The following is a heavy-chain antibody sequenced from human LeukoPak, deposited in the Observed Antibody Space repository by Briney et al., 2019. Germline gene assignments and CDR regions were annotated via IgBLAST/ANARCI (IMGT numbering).Heavy chain of an antibody. Sequence: GGSLRLSCAASGFSFSTYNMNWVRQAPGQRLEWVSSITSGSSYIYYADSVKGRFTISRDNAKSSLYLQMDSLRAEDTAVYYCARDPYSGNYGAYYYYYTDVWGKGTTVTISS. CDR1: GFSFSTYN. J-gene: IGHJ6*03. CDR3: ARDPYSGNYGAYYYYYTDV. CDR2: ITSGSSYI. V-gene: IGHV3-21*01. D-gene: IGHD1-26*01.